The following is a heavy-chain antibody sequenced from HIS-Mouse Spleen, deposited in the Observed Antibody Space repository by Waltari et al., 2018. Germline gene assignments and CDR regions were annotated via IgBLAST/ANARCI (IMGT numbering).Heavy chain of an antibody. D-gene: IGHD6-13*01. CDR1: GGSISSSSYY. CDR2: IYYSGST. V-gene: IGHV4-39*07. CDR3: AREIPYSSSWYDWYFDL. Sequence: QLQLQESGPGLGKPSETLSPTCTVPGGSISSSSYYWGWIRQPPGKGLEWIGSIYYSGSTYYNPSLKSRVTISVDTSKNQFSLKLSSVTAADTAVYYCAREIPYSSSWYDWYFDLWGRGTLVTVSS. J-gene: IGHJ2*01.